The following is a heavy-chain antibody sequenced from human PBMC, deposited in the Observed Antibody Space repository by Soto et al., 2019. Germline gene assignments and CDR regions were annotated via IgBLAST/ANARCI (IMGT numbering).Heavy chain of an antibody. CDR2: IYYSGST. D-gene: IGHD5-18*01. V-gene: IGHV4-31*03. J-gene: IGHJ6*02. CDR3: ARDGVDTAMAWASGMDV. Sequence: QVQLQESGPGLVKPSQTLSLTCTVSGGSISSGGYYWSWIRQHPGKGLEWIGYIYYSGSTYYNPSLKSRVTISVDTSKNQFSLKLSSVTAADTAVYYCARDGVDTAMAWASGMDVWGQGTTVTVS. CDR1: GGSISSGGYY.